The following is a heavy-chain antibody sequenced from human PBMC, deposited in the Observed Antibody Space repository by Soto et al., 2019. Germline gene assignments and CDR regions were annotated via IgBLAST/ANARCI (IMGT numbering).Heavy chain of an antibody. V-gene: IGHV3-30*18. D-gene: IGHD2-21*01. Sequence: GGSLRLPCAASGFIFSNYGMHWVRQAPGKGLEWVAVISYDGSNKYYADSVKGRLTISRDNSKNTLYLQMNSLRAEYSAVYYWAKEEVADLVMDVWGQGTTVTVSS. CDR2: ISYDGSNK. J-gene: IGHJ6*02. CDR3: AKEEVADLVMDV. CDR1: GFIFSNYG.